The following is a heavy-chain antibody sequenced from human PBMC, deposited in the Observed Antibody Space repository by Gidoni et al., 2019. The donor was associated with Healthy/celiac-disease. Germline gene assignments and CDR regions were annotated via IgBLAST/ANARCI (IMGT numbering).Heavy chain of an antibody. CDR3: AKDRADYYDSHYFDY. D-gene: IGHD3-22*01. CDR1: GFTFSSYG. V-gene: IGHV3-30*18. CDR2: ISYDGSNK. Sequence: QVQLVESGGGVVQPGRSLRLSCAASGFTFSSYGMHWVRQAPGKGLEWVAVISYDGSNKYYADSVKGRFTISRDNSKNTLYLQMNSLRAEDTAVYYCAKDRADYYDSHYFDYWGQGTLVTVSS. J-gene: IGHJ4*02.